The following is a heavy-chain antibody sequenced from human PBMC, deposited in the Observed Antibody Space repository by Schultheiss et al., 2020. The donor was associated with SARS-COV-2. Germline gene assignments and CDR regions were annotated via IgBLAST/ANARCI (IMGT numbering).Heavy chain of an antibody. Sequence: GESLKISCAASGFTFRSYWMHWVRQAPGKGLVWVSRINSDGSITSYADSVKGRFTISRDNSKNTLYLQMNSLRAEDTAVYYCARDRTGTTEIDYWGQGTLVTVSS. D-gene: IGHD1-7*01. J-gene: IGHJ4*02. CDR2: INSDGSIT. CDR3: ARDRTGTTEIDY. CDR1: GFTFRSYW. V-gene: IGHV3-74*01.